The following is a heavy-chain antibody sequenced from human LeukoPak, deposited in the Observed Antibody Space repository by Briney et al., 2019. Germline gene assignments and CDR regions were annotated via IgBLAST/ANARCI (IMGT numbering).Heavy chain of an antibody. Sequence: GGSLRLSCSASGFTFSGFGMHWVRQAPGKGLEWVAVIWYDGSEEYYADSVKGRFTISRDNSKNTLYLQMNSLRAEDTAVYYCAKDLVRSGSYFDYWGQGTLVTVSS. CDR2: IWYDGSEE. J-gene: IGHJ4*02. D-gene: IGHD1-26*01. CDR1: GFTFSGFG. CDR3: AKDLVRSGSYFDY. V-gene: IGHV3-33*06.